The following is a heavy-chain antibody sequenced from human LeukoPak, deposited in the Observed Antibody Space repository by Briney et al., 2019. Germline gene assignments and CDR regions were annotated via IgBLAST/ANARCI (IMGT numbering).Heavy chain of an antibody. J-gene: IGHJ6*02. CDR3: ARVIPGVAQYSGLDV. Sequence: PGGSLRLSCAASGFTFSRYWLTWVRQAPGKGLEWVANMNEVGSAKFYVDSVKGRFTISRDNAQNSVFLQMNSLRAEDTAVYYCARVIPGVAQYSGLDVWGQGTTVTVSS. V-gene: IGHV3-7*01. CDR2: MNEVGSAK. D-gene: IGHD2/OR15-2a*01. CDR1: GFTFSRYW.